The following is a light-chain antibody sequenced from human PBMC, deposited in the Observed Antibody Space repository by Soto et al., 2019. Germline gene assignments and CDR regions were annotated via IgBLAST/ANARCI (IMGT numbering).Light chain of an antibody. CDR3: RQYFSYPLT. CDR2: TAS. V-gene: IGKV1-8*01. J-gene: IGKJ4*01. CDR1: QGISSH. Sequence: AIRMTQSPSSFSSSTGDRVTITCRASQGISSHLAWYQVQQGKAPRLLIYTASYIESGVPSRFSGGGSGTNYTLTISTLQSEDFAVYYCRQYFSYPLTFGGGTKVEIK.